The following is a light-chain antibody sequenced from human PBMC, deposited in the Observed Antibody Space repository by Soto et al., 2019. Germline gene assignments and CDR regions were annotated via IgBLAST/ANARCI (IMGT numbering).Light chain of an antibody. J-gene: IGLJ1*01. CDR3: SSYTTSSTLYV. CDR1: SSDVGNYNY. Sequence: QSALTQPASVSGSPGQSITISCTGTSSDVGNYNYVSWYQQHPGKAPPLMIFQVSNRASGVSNRFSGSKSGDTASLTISGLQAEDEADYYCSSYTTSSTLYVFGTGTKVTVL. CDR2: QVS. V-gene: IGLV2-14*01.